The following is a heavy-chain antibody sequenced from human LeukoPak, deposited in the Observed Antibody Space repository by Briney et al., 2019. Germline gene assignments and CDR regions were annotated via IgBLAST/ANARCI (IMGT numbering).Heavy chain of an antibody. CDR3: ARSIDYGGNYYFDY. CDR1: GYTFTSYD. D-gene: IGHD4-23*01. Sequence: GASVKVSCKASGYTFTSYDINWVRQAPGQGLEWMGRIIPTLGIANYAQKFQGRVTITADKSTSTAYMELSSLRSEDTAVYYCARSIDYGGNYYFDYWGQGTLVTVSS. J-gene: IGHJ4*02. CDR2: IIPTLGIA. V-gene: IGHV1-69*04.